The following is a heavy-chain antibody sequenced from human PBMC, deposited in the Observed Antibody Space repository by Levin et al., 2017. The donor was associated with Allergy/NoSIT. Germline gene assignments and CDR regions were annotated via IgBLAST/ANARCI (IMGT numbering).Heavy chain of an antibody. V-gene: IGHV4-61*02. CDR1: GDSISRGFYY. Sequence: PSETLSLTCSVSGDSISRGFYYWSWIRQPAGEGLEWIGRIYVTGSTTYSPSLKSRVTISLDRSKDQVSLKINSVTAADTAVYYCARDLKGFSAYKPYCYMDGWGKGTTVTVSS. CDR2: IYVTGST. D-gene: IGHD5-12*01. J-gene: IGHJ6*03. CDR3: ARDLKGFSAYKPYCYMDG.